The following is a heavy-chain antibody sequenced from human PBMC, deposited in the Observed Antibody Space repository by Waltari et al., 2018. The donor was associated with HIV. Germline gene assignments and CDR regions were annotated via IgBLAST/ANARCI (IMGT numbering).Heavy chain of an antibody. Sequence: QVQLVESGGGVVQPGRSLRLSCAASGFTFSSYGMHWVRQALGKGLEGWAFKWYDGTKKYYADSVKGRFTISRDNSKNTLYLQMNSLRAEDTAVYYCARDRSEGGGYYYYGLDVWGQGTTVTVSS. CDR1: GFTFSSYG. D-gene: IGHD2-15*01. CDR2: KWYDGTKK. V-gene: IGHV3-33*01. J-gene: IGHJ6*02. CDR3: ARDRSEGGGYYYYGLDV.